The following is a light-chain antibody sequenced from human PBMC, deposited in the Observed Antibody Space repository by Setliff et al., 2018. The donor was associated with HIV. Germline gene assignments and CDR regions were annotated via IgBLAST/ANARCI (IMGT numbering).Light chain of an antibody. CDR2: EDI. CDR3: CSSAPGVTWV. V-gene: IGLV2-23*01. Sequence: QSVLTQPASVSGSPGQSITISCTGTSSDVGSFNLVSWYQHHPGKAPKLMIFEDIRRPSGVSNRFSASKSANPASLTISGLQAEDEADYYCCSSAPGVTWVFGGGTKVTVL. CDR1: SSDVGSFNL. J-gene: IGLJ3*02.